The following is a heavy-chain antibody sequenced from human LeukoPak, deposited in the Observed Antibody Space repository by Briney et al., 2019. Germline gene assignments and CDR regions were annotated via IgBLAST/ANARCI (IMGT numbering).Heavy chain of an antibody. CDR2: TYYRSKWYS. V-gene: IGHV6-1*01. CDR3: ARDPDSSNEWGPFDP. Sequence: SQTLLLTCAISGASVSGSASWNWIRQSPSRGLEWLGRTYYRSKWYSEYATSVKSRISINADTSENQFSLQLNSVIPEDTAVYYCARDPDSSNEWGPFDPWGQGTLVTVSS. CDR1: GASVSGSAS. J-gene: IGHJ5*02. D-gene: IGHD1-1*01.